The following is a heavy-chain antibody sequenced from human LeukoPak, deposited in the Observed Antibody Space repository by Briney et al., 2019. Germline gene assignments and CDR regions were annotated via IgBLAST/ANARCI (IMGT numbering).Heavy chain of an antibody. CDR1: GFTFSSYA. Sequence: GGSLRLSCAASGFTFSSYAMSWVRQATGKGLEWVSAISGSGGSTYYADSVKGRFTISRDNSKNTLYLQMNSLRAEDTAVYYCATPWNGDYVGFDYWGQGTLVTVSS. CDR2: ISGSGGST. D-gene: IGHD4-17*01. J-gene: IGHJ4*02. V-gene: IGHV3-23*01. CDR3: ATPWNGDYVGFDY.